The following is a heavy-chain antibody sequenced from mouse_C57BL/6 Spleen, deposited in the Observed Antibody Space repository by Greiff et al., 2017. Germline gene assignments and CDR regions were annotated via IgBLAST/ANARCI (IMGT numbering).Heavy chain of an antibody. CDR1: GYAFSSSW. CDR2: IYPGDGDT. Sequence: QVQLQQSGPELVQPGASVKISCKASGYAFSSSWLNWVKQRPGKGLEWIGRIYPGDGDTNYNGKFKGKATLTADKSSSTAYMQLSSLTSEDSAVYFCARVGGLRRVDYWGQGTTLTVSS. J-gene: IGHJ2*01. V-gene: IGHV1-82*01. D-gene: IGHD2-4*01. CDR3: ARVGGLRRVDY.